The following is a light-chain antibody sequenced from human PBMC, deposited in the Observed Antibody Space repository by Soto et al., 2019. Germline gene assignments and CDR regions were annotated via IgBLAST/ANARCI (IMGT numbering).Light chain of an antibody. CDR3: QQYGSSGT. V-gene: IGKV3-20*01. Sequence: EIVLTDSPGTLSVSQWETATLSCRASQSVSSNLAWYQQKPGQPPRLLISDASNRATGIPARFSGSGSGTDFSLTISSLEPEDFALYYCQQYGSSGTFGQATKVDIK. CDR2: DAS. J-gene: IGKJ1*01. CDR1: QSVSSN.